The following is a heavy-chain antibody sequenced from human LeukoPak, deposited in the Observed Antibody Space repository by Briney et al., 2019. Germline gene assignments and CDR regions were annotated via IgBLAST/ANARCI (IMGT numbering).Heavy chain of an antibody. J-gene: IGHJ4*02. CDR3: ARHCTNGVCYTDFDY. CDR2: IYYSGST. CDR1: GGSISSSSYY. D-gene: IGHD2-8*01. V-gene: IGHV4-39*01. Sequence: SETLSLTCTVSGGSISSSSYYWGWIRQPPGKGLEWIGSIYYSGSTYYNPSLKSRVTISVDTSKNQFSLKLSSVTAADTAVYYCARHCTNGVCYTDFDYWSQGTLVTVSS.